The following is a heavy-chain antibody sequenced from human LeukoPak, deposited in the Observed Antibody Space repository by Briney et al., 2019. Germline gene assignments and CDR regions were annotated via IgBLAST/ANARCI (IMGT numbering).Heavy chain of an antibody. J-gene: IGHJ4*02. Sequence: ASVKVSCKPSGYTFTIYGISWVRQAPGQGLEWMGLISAYGNTNYAQNLQGRVTMTTDTSTSTAYMELRSLRFDDTAVYYCARGIIGYYFDYWGQGTLVTVSS. CDR1: GYTFTIYG. CDR3: ARGIIGYYFDY. V-gene: IGHV1-18*01. D-gene: IGHD2-15*01. CDR2: ISAYGNT.